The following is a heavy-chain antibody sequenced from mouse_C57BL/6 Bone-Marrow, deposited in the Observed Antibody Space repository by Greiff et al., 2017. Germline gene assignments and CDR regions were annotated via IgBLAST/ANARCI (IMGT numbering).Heavy chain of an antibody. CDR3: AKYDYYAMDY. CDR2: IYPGNSDT. V-gene: IGHV1-5*01. J-gene: IGHJ4*01. Sequence: EVQLQQSGTVLARPGASVKMSCTTSGYTFTSYWMHWVKQRPGQGLEWIGAIYPGNSDTSYTQKFKGKAKLTAVTSASTAYMELSSLTNEDSAVYYCAKYDYYAMDYWGQGTSVTVSS. CDR1: GYTFTSYW.